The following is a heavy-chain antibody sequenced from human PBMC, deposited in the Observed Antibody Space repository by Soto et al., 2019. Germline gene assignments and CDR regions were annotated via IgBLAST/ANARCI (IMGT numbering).Heavy chain of an antibody. Sequence: ASVKVSCKASGYTFTGYYMHWVLQAPGQGLGWMGWINPYSGGTNYAQKFQGWVTMTRDTSISTAYMELRSLRSDDTAVYYCARDVHGSGSRLSGYWGQGTLVTVSS. J-gene: IGHJ4*02. D-gene: IGHD3-10*01. CDR2: INPYSGGT. CDR1: GYTFTGYY. V-gene: IGHV1-2*04. CDR3: ARDVHGSGSRLSGY.